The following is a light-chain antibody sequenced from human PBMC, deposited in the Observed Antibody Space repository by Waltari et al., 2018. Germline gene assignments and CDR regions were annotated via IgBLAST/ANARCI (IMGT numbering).Light chain of an antibody. J-gene: IGKJ1*01. CDR2: DAF. CDR3: QHYVRLPAT. V-gene: IGKV3-20*01. CDR1: QRVNRA. Sequence: IVLTQSPGSLSPSPGEGVTLSCRASQRVNRALAWYQQKPGQAPRLLIFDAFNRATGIPDRFSGSGSGTEFSLTISRLEPEDFAVYYCQHYVRLPATFGQGTKVEIK.